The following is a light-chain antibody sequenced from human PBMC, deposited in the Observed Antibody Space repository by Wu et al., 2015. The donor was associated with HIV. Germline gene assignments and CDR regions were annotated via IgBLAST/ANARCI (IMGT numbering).Light chain of an antibody. CDR3: QQYRYSPLT. CDR2: CI. V-gene: IGKV3-20*01. Sequence: CRASQSISSSSLAWVPGXNLARLPRLLHLWCIQQGTGIPDRFSGSGSGTEFTLTISRLEPEDFAVFYCQQYRYSPLTFGGGTKVEI. J-gene: IGKJ4*01. CDR1: QSISSSS.